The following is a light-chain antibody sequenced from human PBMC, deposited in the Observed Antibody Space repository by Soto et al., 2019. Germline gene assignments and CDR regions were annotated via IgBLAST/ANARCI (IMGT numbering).Light chain of an antibody. V-gene: IGKV3-20*01. Sequence: IVVTQSPGTLSLSPAERATLSCRASQTGNNNYLAWYQHKSGQAPRLLIYGVYTRASGIPDRLSGSGSGTEFNLTITRLEPEDSAVYFCQHYGYSQWTFGQGTKVDIK. CDR2: GVY. J-gene: IGKJ1*01. CDR1: QTGNNNY. CDR3: QHYGYSQWT.